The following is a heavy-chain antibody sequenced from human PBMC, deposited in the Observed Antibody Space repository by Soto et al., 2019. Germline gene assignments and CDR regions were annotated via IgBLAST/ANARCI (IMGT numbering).Heavy chain of an antibody. D-gene: IGHD6-13*01. CDR3: AKDLGYFVDFYCIYV. V-gene: IGHV3-30*18. Sequence: QVQLVESGGGVVQPGRSLRLSCAASGFTFSSYGMHWVRQAPGKGLEWVAVISYDGSNKYYADSVKGRFTISRDNSKNTLYLQMNSLRAEDTAVYYCAKDLGYFVDFYCIYVWGQGTTVTVSS. CDR1: GFTFSSYG. CDR2: ISYDGSNK. J-gene: IGHJ6*02.